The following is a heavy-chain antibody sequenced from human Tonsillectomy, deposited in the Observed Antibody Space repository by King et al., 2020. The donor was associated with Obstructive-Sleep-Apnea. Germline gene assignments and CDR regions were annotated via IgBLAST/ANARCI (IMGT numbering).Heavy chain of an antibody. Sequence: VQLVESGGGLVQPGGSLRLSCAASGFTFSSYWMHWVRQAPGKGLVWVSRINSDGSSTSYADSVKGRFTISRDNAKNTLYLQMNSLRAEDTAVYYCATIPYSSGWYRSDRGSPWFDPWGQGTLVTVSS. CDR3: ATIPYSSGWYRSDRGSPWFDP. D-gene: IGHD6-19*01. V-gene: IGHV3-74*01. CDR1: GFTFSSYW. CDR2: INSDGSST. J-gene: IGHJ5*02.